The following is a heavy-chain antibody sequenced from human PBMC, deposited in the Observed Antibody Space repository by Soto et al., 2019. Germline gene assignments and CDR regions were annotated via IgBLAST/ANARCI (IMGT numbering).Heavy chain of an antibody. CDR1: GFSFSSFA. V-gene: IGHV3-23*01. J-gene: IGHJ6*04. CDR3: AKGVELDV. CDR2: IGDSGAST. Sequence: EVLLLESGGGLVQPGGSLRLSCEASGFSFSSFAMNWVRQAPGKGLEWVSAIGDSGASTYYADSVKGRFTISRDNSRNTLYLQLNSLRDDDTAVYYCAKGVELDVWGNGTTVTVSS. D-gene: IGHD1-26*01.